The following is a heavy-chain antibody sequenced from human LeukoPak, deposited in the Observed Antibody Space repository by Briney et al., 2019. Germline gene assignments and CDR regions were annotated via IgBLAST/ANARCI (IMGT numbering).Heavy chain of an antibody. Sequence: SETLSLTCTVSGGSISSYYWSWIRQPPGRGLEWIGFSYYTVSTNYNPSLKSRVTISVDTSKNQFSLKLSSVTAADTAVYYCAKKWGNWFDPWGQGTLVTVSS. CDR1: GGSISSYY. CDR2: SYYTVST. V-gene: IGHV4-59*12. CDR3: AKKWGNWFDP. J-gene: IGHJ5*02. D-gene: IGHD1-26*01.